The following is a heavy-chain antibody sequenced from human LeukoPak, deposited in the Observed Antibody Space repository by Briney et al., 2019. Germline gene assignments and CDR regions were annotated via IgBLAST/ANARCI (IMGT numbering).Heavy chain of an antibody. Sequence: GGSLRLSCAASGFTFSSYAMSWVRQAPGKGLEWVSAISGSGGSTYYADSVKGRFTISRDNSKFTLYMQMNSLRAEDTAVYYRARVRAGYCTSTSCYTGMDVWGQGTTVTVSS. J-gene: IGHJ6*02. CDR1: GFTFSSYA. V-gene: IGHV3-23*01. CDR2: ISGSGGST. CDR3: ARVRAGYCTSTSCYTGMDV. D-gene: IGHD2-2*01.